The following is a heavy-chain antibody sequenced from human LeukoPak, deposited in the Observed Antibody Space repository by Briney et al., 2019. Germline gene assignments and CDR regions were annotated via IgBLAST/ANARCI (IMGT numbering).Heavy chain of an antibody. D-gene: IGHD3-9*01. V-gene: IGHV4-38-2*02. CDR2: IYHSGGRFETGST. CDR3: ARDTRYFDWVLPRIGAFDI. CDR1: GSSISSGHY. Sequence: SETLSLTCSVAGSSISSGHYWGWIRQPPGKGLEWIASIYHSGGRFETGSTHYSPSLKSRVTISVDTSRNQLSLMMTSVTAADTAVYYCARDTRYFDWVLPRIGAFDIWGQGTMVTVSS. J-gene: IGHJ3*02.